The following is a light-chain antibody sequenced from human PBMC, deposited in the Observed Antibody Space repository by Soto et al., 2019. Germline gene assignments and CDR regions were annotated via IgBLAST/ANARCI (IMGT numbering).Light chain of an antibody. V-gene: IGLV2-14*01. CDR3: SSYTSSSTLYV. J-gene: IGLJ1*01. CDR2: DVS. CDR1: SSDVGGYNY. Sequence: QSVLTQPASVSGSPGQSITISCTGTSSDVGGYNYVSWYQQHPGKAPKLMIYDVSNRPSGVSNRFSGSKSGNTASLTISGLQAEDEADYSCSSYTSSSTLYVFGPGTKVTV.